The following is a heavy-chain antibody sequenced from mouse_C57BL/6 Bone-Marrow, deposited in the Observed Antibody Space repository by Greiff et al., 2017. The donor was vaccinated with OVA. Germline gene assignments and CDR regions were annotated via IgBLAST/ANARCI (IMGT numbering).Heavy chain of an antibody. CDR2: LDPSDSYT. Sequence: QVQLQQPGAELVMPGASVKLSCKASGYTFTSYWMHWVKQRPGQGLEWIGELDPSDSYTNYNQKFKGKSTLTVDKSSSTAYMHLSSLTAEDSAFYYCAREKAYGSSSAWFAYWGQGTLVTVSA. CDR1: GYTFTSYW. D-gene: IGHD1-1*01. V-gene: IGHV1-69*01. CDR3: AREKAYGSSSAWFAY. J-gene: IGHJ3*01.